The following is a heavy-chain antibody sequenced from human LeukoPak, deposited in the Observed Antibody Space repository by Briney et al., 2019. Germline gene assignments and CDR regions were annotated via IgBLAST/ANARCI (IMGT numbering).Heavy chain of an antibody. Sequence: GGSLRLSCAASGFTFSSYAMSWVRQAPGEGLEWVSAISVSGGSTYYADSVKGRFTISRDNSKTTLYLQMNSLRAEDTAVYYYAKESLITMIVVVITPYDYWGQGTLVTVSS. CDR3: AKESLITMIVVVITPYDY. CDR2: ISVSGGST. J-gene: IGHJ4*02. V-gene: IGHV3-23*01. D-gene: IGHD3-22*01. CDR1: GFTFSSYA.